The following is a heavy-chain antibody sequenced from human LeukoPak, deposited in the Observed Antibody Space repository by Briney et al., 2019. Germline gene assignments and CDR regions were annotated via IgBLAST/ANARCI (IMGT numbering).Heavy chain of an antibody. Sequence: ASVKVSCKASGYTFTGYYMHWVRQAPGQGLEWMGWINPNSGGTNYSQKFQGRVTMTRDTSISTAYMELSRLRSDDTAVYYCARGWSMTLVYYFDYWGQGTLVTVSS. V-gene: IGHV1-2*02. CDR2: INPNSGGT. J-gene: IGHJ4*02. CDR3: ARGWSMTLVYYFDY. D-gene: IGHD2-8*02. CDR1: GYTFTGYY.